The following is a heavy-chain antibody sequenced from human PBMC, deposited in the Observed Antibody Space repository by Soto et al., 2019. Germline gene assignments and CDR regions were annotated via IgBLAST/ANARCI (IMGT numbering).Heavy chain of an antibody. CDR2: MNPNSGST. CDR3: ARGIAAAGYNWFDP. J-gene: IGHJ5*02. V-gene: IGHV1-8*01. D-gene: IGHD6-13*01. Sequence: ASVKVSCKASGYTFTSYDINWLRQATGQGLEWMGWMNPNSGSTGYAQKFQGRVTMTRNTSISTAYMELSSLRSEDTAVYYCARGIAAAGYNWFDPWGQGTLVTVSS. CDR1: GYTFTSYD.